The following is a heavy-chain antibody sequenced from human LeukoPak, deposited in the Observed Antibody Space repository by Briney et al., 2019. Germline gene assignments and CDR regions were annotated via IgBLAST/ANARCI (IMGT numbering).Heavy chain of an antibody. V-gene: IGHV1-2*02. Sequence: ASVKVSCKASGYTFTGYYMHWVRQAPGQGLEWMGWINPNSGGTNYAQKFQGRVTMTRDTSISTAYMELSSLRSEDTAVYYCARAYYDILTGSSPDAFDIWGQGTMVTVSS. CDR3: ARAYYDILTGSSPDAFDI. D-gene: IGHD3-9*01. J-gene: IGHJ3*02. CDR1: GYTFTGYY. CDR2: INPNSGGT.